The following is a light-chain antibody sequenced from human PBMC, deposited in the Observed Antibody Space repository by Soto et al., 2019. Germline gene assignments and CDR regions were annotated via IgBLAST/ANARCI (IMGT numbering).Light chain of an antibody. J-gene: IGKJ5*01. CDR2: AAS. V-gene: IGKV1-12*01. CDR3: QQADSFPIT. Sequence: DIQMTQSPSSVSASVGDRVTITCRASQGISSWVAWYQQKPGKAPKLLIYAASSLQSGVPSRFSGSRSGTDFTLTITSLQPEDFATYYCQQADSFPITFGQGTRLEIK. CDR1: QGISSW.